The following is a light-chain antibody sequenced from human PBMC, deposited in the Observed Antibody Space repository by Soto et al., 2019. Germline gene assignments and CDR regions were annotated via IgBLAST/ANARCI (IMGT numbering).Light chain of an antibody. V-gene: IGKV3-20*01. CDR3: QQYSSSPSIT. Sequence: PGERATLSCRASQSVSSNHLAWXQXXPGXXXXLXXXGGSSRATGIPVRFSGSGSATDFTLTISRLEPEDFAVYYCQQYSSSPSITFGQGKRLEIK. J-gene: IGKJ5*01. CDR1: QSVSSNH. CDR2: GGS.